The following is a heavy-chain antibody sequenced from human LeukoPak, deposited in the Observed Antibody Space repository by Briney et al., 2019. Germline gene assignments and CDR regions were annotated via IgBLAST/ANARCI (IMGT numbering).Heavy chain of an antibody. Sequence: GSLRLSVAPSESTFITDASSGAPQPPGKGRGWASTISGIGGSTYYADSVKGRFTISRDNSKNTLYLQMNSLRAEDTAVYYCAKGSSGGARFFDYWGQGTLVTVSS. J-gene: IGHJ4*02. CDR2: ISGIGGST. D-gene: IGHD1-26*01. V-gene: IGHV3-23*01. CDR1: ESTFITDA. CDR3: AKGSSGGARFFDY.